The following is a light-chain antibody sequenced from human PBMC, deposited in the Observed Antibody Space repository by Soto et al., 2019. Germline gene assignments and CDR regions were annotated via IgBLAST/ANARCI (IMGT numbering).Light chain of an antibody. CDR3: QQRGDWPPT. V-gene: IGKV3-11*01. Sequence: EIVLTQSQTSLSLSPGETATLSCRASQSVTTYLAWYQQKPGQAPRLLIYNSFNRAAGIPARFSGSGSETDFTLTISNLEPEDFAVYYCQQRGDWPPTFGPGTKVDIK. J-gene: IGKJ3*01. CDR2: NSF. CDR1: QSVTTY.